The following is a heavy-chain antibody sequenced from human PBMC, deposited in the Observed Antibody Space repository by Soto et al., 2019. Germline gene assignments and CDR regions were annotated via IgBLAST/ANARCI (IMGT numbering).Heavy chain of an antibody. D-gene: IGHD6-13*01. CDR1: GYDFTAYD. CDR2: MNPINGAT. J-gene: IGHJ6*02. Sequence: ASVKVSCKTSGYDFTAYDINWARQASGQGLEWMGWMNPINGATGSARRFQGRVSMTRNTATGTAYLELTSLRSDDTGVYYCGSGPSPRAPAGGTPYYYAMDVWAQGTTVTVSS. CDR3: GSGPSPRAPAGGTPYYYAMDV. V-gene: IGHV1-8*02.